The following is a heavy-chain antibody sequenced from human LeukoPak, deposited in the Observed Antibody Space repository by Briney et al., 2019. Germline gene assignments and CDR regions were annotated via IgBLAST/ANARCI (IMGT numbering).Heavy chain of an antibody. CDR1: GGSINIHSYY. J-gene: IGHJ4*02. Sequence: SETLSLTCTVSGGSINIHSYYWGWIRQPQGKGLEWIGSSHHSGTTYSNPSIKSRFTISVYTSKTQFSLRLSSVTPPDPAVFFCAGLPGYHSCSWYFYYWGQGTLVSVSS. CDR2: SHHSGTT. D-gene: IGHD5-12*01. V-gene: IGHV4-39*01. CDR3: AGLPGYHSCSWYFYY.